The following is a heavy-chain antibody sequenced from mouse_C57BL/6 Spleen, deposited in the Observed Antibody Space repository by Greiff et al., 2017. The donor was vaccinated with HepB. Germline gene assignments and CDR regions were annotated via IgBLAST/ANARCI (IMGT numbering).Heavy chain of an antibody. Sequence: QVQLKQSGAELAKPGASVKLSCKASGYSFTGYWMHWVKQRPGQGLDWIGYINPNNGYIKYKQKFKDKATLTADKSSNTAYMQLNSLTYEDSAVYYCARRDAFDYWGQGTTLTVSS. CDR3: ARRDAFDY. CDR2: INPNNGYI. D-gene: IGHD3-3*01. V-gene: IGHV1-7*01. CDR1: GYSFTGYW. J-gene: IGHJ2*01.